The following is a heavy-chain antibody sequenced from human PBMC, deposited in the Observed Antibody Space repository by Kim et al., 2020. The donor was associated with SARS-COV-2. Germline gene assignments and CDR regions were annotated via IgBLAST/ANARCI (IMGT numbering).Heavy chain of an antibody. D-gene: IGHD5-18*01. Sequence: SETLSLTCTVSGGTISSGDYYWSWIRQPPGKGLEWIGYIHHSGSTYYNPSLKSQVTMSVDTSKNQFSLKPSSVTAEDTSLYYWARDRVGYSYDYSYYYGIDVWGQGTTVTVSS. CDR1: GGTISSGDYY. J-gene: IGHJ6*02. CDR2: IHHSGST. V-gene: IGHV4-30-4*01. CDR3: ARDRVGYSYDYSYYYGIDV.